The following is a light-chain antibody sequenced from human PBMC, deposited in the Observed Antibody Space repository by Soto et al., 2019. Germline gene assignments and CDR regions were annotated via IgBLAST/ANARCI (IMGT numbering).Light chain of an antibody. V-gene: IGKV1-5*01. Sequence: DIQMTQSPSTLSASVGDSVTITCRASQSIRSLLAWYQQTKGKAPKVLIYDASSLGSGVPSRFRGRGSGTEFTLPLSRLQPDDFYTYFCQQYNSYPWTFGQGTKVDI. CDR3: QQYNSYPWT. CDR1: QSIRSL. CDR2: DAS. J-gene: IGKJ1*01.